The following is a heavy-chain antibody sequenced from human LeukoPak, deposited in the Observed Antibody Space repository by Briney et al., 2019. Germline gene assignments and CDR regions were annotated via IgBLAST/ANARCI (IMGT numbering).Heavy chain of an antibody. CDR3: ARIGGDRHPIEY. D-gene: IGHD2-21*02. J-gene: IGHJ4*02. Sequence: GGSLTLSCAASGFTFSSYGMHWVRQAPGKGLEWVAVIWYDGSNKYYADSVKGQFTISRDNSKNTLYLQMNNLRADDTAVYYCARIGGDRHPIEYWGQGTLVTVSS. CDR2: IWYDGSNK. V-gene: IGHV3-33*01. CDR1: GFTFSSYG.